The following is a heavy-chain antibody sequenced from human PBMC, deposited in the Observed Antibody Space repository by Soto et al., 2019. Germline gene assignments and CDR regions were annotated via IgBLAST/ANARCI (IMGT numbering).Heavy chain of an antibody. CDR2: IWYDGSNK. CDR3: AREYCRSTSCYIHYYYYGMDV. V-gene: IGHV3-33*01. CDR1: GFTFSSYG. Sequence: QVQLVESGGGVVQPGRSLRLSCAASGFTFSSYGMHWVRQAPGKGLEWVAVIWYDGSNKYYADSVKGRFTISRDNSKNTLYLQMNSLRAEDTAVYYCAREYCRSTSCYIHYYYYGMDVWGQGTTVTVSS. J-gene: IGHJ6*02. D-gene: IGHD2-2*02.